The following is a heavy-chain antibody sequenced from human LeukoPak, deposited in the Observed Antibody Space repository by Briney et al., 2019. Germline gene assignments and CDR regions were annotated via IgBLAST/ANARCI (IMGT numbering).Heavy chain of an antibody. CDR1: GGSISSYY. CDR2: IYYSGST. V-gene: IGHV4-59*12. J-gene: IGHJ4*02. Sequence: TSETLSLTCTVSGGSISSYYWSWIRQPPGKGLEWIGYIYYSGSTNYNPSLKSRVTISVDTSKNQFSLKLSSVTAADTAVYYCARVSTVAGCSDYWGQGTLVTVSS. D-gene: IGHD6-19*01. CDR3: ARVSTVAGCSDY.